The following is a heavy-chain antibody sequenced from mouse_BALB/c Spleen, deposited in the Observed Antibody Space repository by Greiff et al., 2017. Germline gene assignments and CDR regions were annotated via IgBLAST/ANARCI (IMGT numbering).Heavy chain of an antibody. CDR1: GYAFSSYW. J-gene: IGHJ3*01. CDR2: IYPGDGDT. CDR3: AISYDYGFAY. Sequence: VQVVESGAELVRPGSSVKISCKASGYAFSSYWMNWVKQRPGQGLEWIGQIYPGDGDTNYNGKFKGKATLTADKSSSTAYMQLSSLTSEDSAVYFCAISYDYGFAYWGQGTLVTVSA. D-gene: IGHD2-4*01. V-gene: IGHV1-80*01.